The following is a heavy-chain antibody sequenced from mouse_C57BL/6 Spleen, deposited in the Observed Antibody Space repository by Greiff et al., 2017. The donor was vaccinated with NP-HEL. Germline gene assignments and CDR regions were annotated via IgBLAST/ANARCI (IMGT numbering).Heavy chain of an antibody. J-gene: IGHJ3*02. CDR3: ATAYYDYPK. D-gene: IGHD2-4*01. CDR2: ISSGSSTI. Sequence: EVKVEESGGGLVKPGGSLKLSCAASGFTFSDYGMHWVRQAPEKGLEWVAYISSGSSTIYYADTVKGRFTISRDNAKNTLFLQMTSLRSEDTAMYYCATAYYDYPKWGQGTLVTVSA. CDR1: GFTFSDYG. V-gene: IGHV5-17*01.